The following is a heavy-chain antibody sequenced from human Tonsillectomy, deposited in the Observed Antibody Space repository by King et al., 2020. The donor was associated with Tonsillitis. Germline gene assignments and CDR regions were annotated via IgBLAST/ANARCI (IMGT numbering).Heavy chain of an antibody. D-gene: IGHD6-19*01. CDR3: AKAAVAVAVTPFDS. J-gene: IGHJ4*02. V-gene: IGHV3-23*04. Sequence: VQLVESGGGLVLPGGSLRLSCAASGFTFNNSAMRWVRQAPGKGLEWVSTISVSGGSKYFADSVEGRCTISRDNSKNTLYMQMISLRTEDTAVYYCAKAAVAVAVTPFDSWGQGTLVTVSS. CDR1: GFTFNNSA. CDR2: ISVSGGSK.